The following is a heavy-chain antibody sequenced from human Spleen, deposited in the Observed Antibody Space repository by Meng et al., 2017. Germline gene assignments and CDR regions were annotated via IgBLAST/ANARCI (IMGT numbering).Heavy chain of an antibody. J-gene: IGHJ3*02. D-gene: IGHD2-21*02. Sequence: SETLSLTCTVSGGSISSYYCSWIRQPPGKGLEWIGYIYYSGSTNYNPSLKSRVTISVDTSKNQFSLKLSSLTAADTAVYYCADQYCGGDCYTAYAFDIWGQGTMVTVSS. V-gene: IGHV4-59*12. CDR2: IYYSGST. CDR1: GGSISSYY. CDR3: ADQYCGGDCYTAYAFDI.